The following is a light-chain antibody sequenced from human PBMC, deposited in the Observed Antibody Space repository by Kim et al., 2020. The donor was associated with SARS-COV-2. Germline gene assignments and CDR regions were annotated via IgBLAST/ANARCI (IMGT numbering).Light chain of an antibody. J-gene: IGKJ1*01. CDR2: GAS. Sequence: PGESATLSCRASQGVSSSALAWYQQKPGQAPRLLIYGASSRATGVPDRFSGSGSGTDFTLTISRLEPDDFAVYYCQQYDVSPPWTFGQGTKVEIK. V-gene: IGKV3-20*01. CDR3: QQYDVSPPWT. CDR1: QGVSSSA.